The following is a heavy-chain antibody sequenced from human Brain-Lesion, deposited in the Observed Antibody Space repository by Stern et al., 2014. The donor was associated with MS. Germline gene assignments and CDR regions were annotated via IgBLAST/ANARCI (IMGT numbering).Heavy chain of an antibody. J-gene: IGHJ6*02. D-gene: IGHD2-2*01. CDR1: GGSISSGGYY. Sequence: QLQLQESGPGLVKPSQTLSLSCTVSGGSISSGGYYWSWIRQPTGKGLEWIGRIFNSGSTSYNPSLQSPVTTSTAPAKDQISLRLNSMTAADTAVYYCARGRVVPGFQYYATDVWGQGTTVIVSS. CDR2: IFNSGST. V-gene: IGHV4-61*02. CDR3: ARGRVVPGFQYYATDV.